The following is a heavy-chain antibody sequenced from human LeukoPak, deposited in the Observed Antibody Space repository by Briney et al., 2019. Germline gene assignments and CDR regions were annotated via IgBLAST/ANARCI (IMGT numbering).Heavy chain of an antibody. Sequence: SETLSLTCTVSGGSISSSSYYWGWIRQPPGKGLEWIGSIYYSGSTYYNPPLKSRVTISVDTSKNQFSLKLSSVTAADTAVYYCARDIPYSSSWYGYNWFDPWGQGTLVTVSS. CDR3: ARDIPYSSSWYGYNWFDP. CDR1: GGSISSSSYY. D-gene: IGHD6-13*01. CDR2: IYYSGST. J-gene: IGHJ5*02. V-gene: IGHV4-39*07.